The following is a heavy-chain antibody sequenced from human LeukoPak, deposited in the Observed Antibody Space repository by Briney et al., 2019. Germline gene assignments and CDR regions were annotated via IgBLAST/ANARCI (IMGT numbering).Heavy chain of an antibody. CDR1: GGSISSGGYY. Sequence: PSETLSLTCTVSGGSISSGGYYWSWIRQPPGKGLEWIGYIYHSGSTYYNPSLKSRVTISVDRSKNQFSLKLSSVTAADTAVYYCARTHGSGSYYFDYWGQGTLVTVSS. J-gene: IGHJ4*02. D-gene: IGHD3-10*01. V-gene: IGHV4-30-2*01. CDR2: IYHSGST. CDR3: ARTHGSGSYYFDY.